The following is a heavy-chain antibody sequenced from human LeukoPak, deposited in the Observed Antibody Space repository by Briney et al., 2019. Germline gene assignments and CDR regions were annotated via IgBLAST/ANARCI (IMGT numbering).Heavy chain of an antibody. CDR3: TTQIGIAVAGLDY. D-gene: IGHD6-19*01. V-gene: IGHV3-15*01. J-gene: IGHJ4*02. CDR2: IKSKTDGGTT. CDR1: GFTFSNAW. Sequence: GGSLRLSCAASGFTFSNAWMSWVRQAPGKGLEWVGRIKSKTDGGTTDYAAPVKGRFTISRDDSKNTLYLQMNSPKTEDTAVYYCTTQIGIAVAGLDYWGQGTLVTVSS.